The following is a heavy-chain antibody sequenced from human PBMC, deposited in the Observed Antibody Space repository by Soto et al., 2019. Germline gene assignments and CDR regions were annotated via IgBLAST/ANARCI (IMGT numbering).Heavy chain of an antibody. V-gene: IGHV3-21*01. CDR2: ISSSSSYI. D-gene: IGHD2-2*01. CDR1: GFTFSSYS. CDR3: ARPGVVVPAAPYYYYYMDV. J-gene: IGHJ6*03. Sequence: GGSLRLSCAASGFTFSSYSMNWVRQAPGKGLEWVSSISSSSSYIYYADSVKGRFTISRDNAKNSLYLQMNSLRAEDTAVYYCARPGVVVPAAPYYYYYMDVWGKGTTVTVS.